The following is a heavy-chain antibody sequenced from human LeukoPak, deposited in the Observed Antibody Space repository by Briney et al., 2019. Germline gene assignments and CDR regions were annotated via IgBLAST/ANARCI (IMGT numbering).Heavy chain of an antibody. Sequence: PSETLSLTCTVSAGSISSGDYYWSWIRQPPGKGLEWIGYIYYSGSTYYNPSLKSRVTISVDTSKNQFSLKLSSVTAADTAVYYCARGQATSYIYCGGDCSPYYFDYWGQGTLVTVSS. CDR2: IYYSGST. J-gene: IGHJ4*02. V-gene: IGHV4-30-4*01. CDR3: ARGQATSYIYCGGDCSPYYFDY. CDR1: AGSISSGDYY. D-gene: IGHD2-21*02.